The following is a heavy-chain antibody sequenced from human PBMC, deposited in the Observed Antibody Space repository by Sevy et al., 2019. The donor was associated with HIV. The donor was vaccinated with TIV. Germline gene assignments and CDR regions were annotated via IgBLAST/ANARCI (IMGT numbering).Heavy chain of an antibody. D-gene: IGHD3-9*01. CDR1: GGTFSSYA. Sequence: ASVKVSCKASGGTFSSYAISWVRQAPGQGLEWMGGIIPIFGTANYAQKFQGRVTITADESTSTADMELSSLRSEDTAVYYCAGDGGYYDILTGCSPNQYNWFDPWGQGTLVTVSS. J-gene: IGHJ5*02. CDR3: AGDGGYYDILTGCSPNQYNWFDP. CDR2: IIPIFGTA. V-gene: IGHV1-69*13.